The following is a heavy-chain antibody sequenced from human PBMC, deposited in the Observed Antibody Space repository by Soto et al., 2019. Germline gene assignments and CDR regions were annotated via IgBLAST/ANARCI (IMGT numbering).Heavy chain of an antibody. V-gene: IGHV3-15*07. J-gene: IGHJ4*02. CDR3: TTRAGTGLIF. CDR1: GFTFSSYG. CDR2: IKSKTDGGTT. D-gene: IGHD6-13*01. Sequence: GGSLRLSCAASGFTFSSYGMHWVRQAPGKGLEWVGRIKSKTDGGTTDYEAPVKGRFTISRDDSKNTLYLQMNSLKTEDTAVYYCTTRAGTGLIFWGQGTLVTVSS.